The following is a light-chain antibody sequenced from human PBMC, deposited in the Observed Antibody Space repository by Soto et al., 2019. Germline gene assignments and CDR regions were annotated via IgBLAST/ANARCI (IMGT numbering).Light chain of an antibody. J-gene: IGKJ2*01. Sequence: EIVLTQSPGTLSLSPGERATLSCRASQSVSSSYLAWYQQKPGQAPRLPIYGASSRATGIPDRFSGSGSGTDFTLTIIRLEPEDFAVYYCQQYGSSPMYTFGQGTKLEIK. CDR3: QQYGSSPMYT. CDR2: GAS. V-gene: IGKV3-20*01. CDR1: QSVSSSY.